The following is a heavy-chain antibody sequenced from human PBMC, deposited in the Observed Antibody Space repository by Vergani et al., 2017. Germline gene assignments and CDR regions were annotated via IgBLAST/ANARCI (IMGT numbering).Heavy chain of an antibody. D-gene: IGHD6-19*01. CDR1: GYTFTSYA. CDR3: ARDVQWLVLGPVDY. CDR2: INTVNGNT. V-gene: IGHV1-3*04. J-gene: IGHJ4*02. Sequence: QVQLVQSGAEVKKPGASVKVSCKASGYTFTSYAMHWVRQAPGQRLEWMGGINTVNGNTKYSQKFQGRVTITRDTSASTADMELSSLSSEDTAVYYCARDVQWLVLGPVDYWGKGTLVTVYS.